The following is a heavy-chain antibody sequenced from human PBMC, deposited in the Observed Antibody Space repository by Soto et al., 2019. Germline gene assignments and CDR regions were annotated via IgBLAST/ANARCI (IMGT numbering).Heavy chain of an antibody. CDR2: ISAHNGNT. D-gene: IGHD1-1*01. Sequence: QVHLVQSGAEVKKPGASVKVSCKGSGYGFTTYGITWVRQAPGQGLEWMAWISAHNGNTNYAQKLQGRVTVTRDTSTSTAYMKLRSLRSDYTAVYYCARGRYGDYWGQGALVTVSS. CDR1: GYGFTTYG. J-gene: IGHJ4*02. V-gene: IGHV1-18*01. CDR3: ARGRYGDY.